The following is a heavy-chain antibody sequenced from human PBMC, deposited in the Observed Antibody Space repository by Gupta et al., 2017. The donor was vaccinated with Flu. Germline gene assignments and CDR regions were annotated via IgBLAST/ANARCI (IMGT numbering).Heavy chain of an antibody. V-gene: IGHV1-69*06. CDR2: IIPIFGTA. CDR3: ARVGSGSYVSQSNYYFDY. Sequence: QVQLVQSGAEVKKPGSSVKVSCKASGGTFSSYAISWVRQAPGQGLEWMGEIIPIFGTANYAQKFQGRVTITADKSTSTAYMELSSLRSEDTAVYYCARVGSGSYVSQSNYYFDYWGQGTLVTVSS. J-gene: IGHJ4*02. D-gene: IGHD1-26*01. CDR1: GGTFSSYA.